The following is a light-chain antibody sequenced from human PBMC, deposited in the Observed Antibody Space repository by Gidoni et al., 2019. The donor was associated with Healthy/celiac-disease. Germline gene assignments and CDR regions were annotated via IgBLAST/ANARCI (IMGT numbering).Light chain of an antibody. CDR2: EDN. CDR1: SGSIASNY. Sequence: NFMLTQPHSVSESPGKTVTISCTGSSGSIASNYVQWYQQRPGSAPTTVIYEDNQRPSGVPDRFSGSIDSSSNSASLTISGLKTEDEADYYCQSYDSSNHGHAVFGGGTQLTVL. CDR3: QSYDSSNHGHAV. J-gene: IGLJ7*01. V-gene: IGLV6-57*02.